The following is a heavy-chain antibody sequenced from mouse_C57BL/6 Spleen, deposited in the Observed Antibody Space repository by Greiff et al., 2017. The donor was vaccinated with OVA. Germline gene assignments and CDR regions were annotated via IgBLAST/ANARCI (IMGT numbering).Heavy chain of an antibody. Sequence: EVMLVESEGGLVQPGSSMKLSCTASGFTFSDYYMAWVRQVPEKGLEWVANINYDGSSTYYLDSLKSRFIISRDNAKNILYLQMSSLKSEDTATYYCARGDGYYYFDYWGQGTTLTVSS. CDR3: ARGDGYYYFDY. D-gene: IGHD2-3*01. J-gene: IGHJ2*01. V-gene: IGHV5-16*01. CDR2: INYDGSST. CDR1: GFTFSDYY.